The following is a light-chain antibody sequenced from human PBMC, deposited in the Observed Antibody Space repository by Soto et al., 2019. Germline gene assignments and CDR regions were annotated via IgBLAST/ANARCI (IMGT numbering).Light chain of an antibody. CDR1: QGITNR. CDR3: QQANRSPIT. CDR2: EAS. V-gene: IGKV1D-12*01. J-gene: IGKJ5*01. Sequence: GGGRVTITCRASQGITNRLAWYQQKPGKAPKLLIYEASSLQGGVPSRISGSGTGTDFTHTSLRSQHYGFAAYYSQQANRSPITSAHGTRLEIK.